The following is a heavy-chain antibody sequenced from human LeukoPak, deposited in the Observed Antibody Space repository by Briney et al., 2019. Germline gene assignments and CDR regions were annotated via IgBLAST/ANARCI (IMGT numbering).Heavy chain of an antibody. Sequence: GGSLRLSCAASGFTVSSNYMSWVRQAPGKGLEWVSVIYSGGSIYYADSVKGRFTISRDNSKNTLYLQMNSLRAEDTAVYYCAKLWFGELTDAFDIWGQGTMVTVSS. D-gene: IGHD3-10*01. CDR3: AKLWFGELTDAFDI. J-gene: IGHJ3*02. CDR1: GFTVSSNY. V-gene: IGHV3-53*01. CDR2: IYSGGSI.